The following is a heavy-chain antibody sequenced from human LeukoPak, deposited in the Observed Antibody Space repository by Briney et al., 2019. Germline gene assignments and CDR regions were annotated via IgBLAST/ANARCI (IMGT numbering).Heavy chain of an antibody. D-gene: IGHD4-17*01. J-gene: IGHJ4*02. V-gene: IGHV4-39*01. CDR2: ICYSGST. Sequence: SETLSLTCTVSGGSISSSSSYWGWIRQPPGKGLEWIGSICYSGSTYYNPSLKSRVTISVDTSKNQFSLKLSSVTAADTAVYYCARLRSLDYGSYYFDYWGQGTLVTVSS. CDR3: ARLRSLDYGSYYFDY. CDR1: GGSISSSSSY.